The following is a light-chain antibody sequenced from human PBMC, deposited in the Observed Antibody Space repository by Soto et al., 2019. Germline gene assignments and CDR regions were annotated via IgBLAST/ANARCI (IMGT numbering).Light chain of an antibody. J-gene: IGKJ1*01. V-gene: IGKV3-20*01. CDR1: QSVSSSY. Sequence: EIVLTQSPGTLSLSPGDRATLSCRASQSVSSSYLAWYQQKPGQAPRLLIYGTSSRATGIPDRFSGSGSGTDFPLAISSLEPEDFAVYYCQQYATSRWTVGQGTKVEIK. CDR2: GTS. CDR3: QQYATSRWT.